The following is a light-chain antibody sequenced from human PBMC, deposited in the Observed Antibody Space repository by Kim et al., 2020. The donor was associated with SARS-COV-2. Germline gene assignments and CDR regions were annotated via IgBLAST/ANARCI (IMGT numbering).Light chain of an antibody. V-gene: IGKV2-28*01. CDR3: MQAIQTPWT. CDR2: LGS. Sequence: DIVMTQSPLSLPVTPGEPASISCRSSQSLLHSNGYKYLDWYLQKPGQSPQLLIYLGSNRASGVPDRFSGSGSGTDFTLKISRVEAEDVGVYYCMQAIQTPWTFGQGTRLEI. CDR1: QSLLHSNGYKY. J-gene: IGKJ5*01.